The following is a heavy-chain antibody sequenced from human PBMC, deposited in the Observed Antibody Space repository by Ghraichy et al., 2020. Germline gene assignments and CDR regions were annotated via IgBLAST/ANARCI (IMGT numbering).Heavy chain of an antibody. D-gene: IGHD2-15*01. CDR3: ARGSSGVAENYFDS. Sequence: GGSLRLSCTASRFTLSIYWMSWVRQVPGKGLQWVADIKQDGSEKHYVESVRGRFTISRDYAKNSLHLQMNSLTVEDSAVYYCARGSSGVAENYFDSWGQGTPVTGSS. V-gene: IGHV3-7*01. CDR1: RFTLSIYW. J-gene: IGHJ4*02. CDR2: IKQDGSEK.